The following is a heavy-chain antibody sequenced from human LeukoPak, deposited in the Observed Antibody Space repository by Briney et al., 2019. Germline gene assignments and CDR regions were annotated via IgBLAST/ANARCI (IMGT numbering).Heavy chain of an antibody. CDR1: GFTFSSYG. CDR3: AKVGGSGSLFDY. Sequence: PGRSLRLSCAASGFTFSSYGMHWVRQAPSKGLEWVAVISYDGSNKYYADSVKGRFTISRDNSKNTLYLQMISLRAEDAAVYYCAKVGGSGSLFDYWGQGTLVTVSS. D-gene: IGHD1-26*01. CDR2: ISYDGSNK. V-gene: IGHV3-30*18. J-gene: IGHJ4*02.